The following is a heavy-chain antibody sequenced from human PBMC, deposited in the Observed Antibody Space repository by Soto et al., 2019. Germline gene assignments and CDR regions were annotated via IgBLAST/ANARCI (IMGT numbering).Heavy chain of an antibody. V-gene: IGHV3-30*18. J-gene: IGHJ4*02. Sequence: GGSLRLSCAASGFTFSSYGMHWVRQAPGKGLEWVSTIPENGSNTYYADSVKGRFTISRDTSKNMLYLQMNSLRAEDTAIYYCAKDSHWAIISPTHDSWGQGTLVTVSS. CDR1: GFTFSSYG. CDR2: IPENGSNT. D-gene: IGHD2-2*01. CDR3: AKDSHWAIISPTHDS.